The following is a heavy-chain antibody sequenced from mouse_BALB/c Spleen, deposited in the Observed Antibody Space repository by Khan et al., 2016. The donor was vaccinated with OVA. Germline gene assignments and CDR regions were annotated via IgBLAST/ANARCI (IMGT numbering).Heavy chain of an antibody. CDR2: ILPGSGST. Sequence: LQQSGAELMKPGASVKISCKATGYTFSSYWIEWVKQRPGHGLEWIGEILPGSGSTNYNEKFKGKATFTADTSYNPALQQLSSLTSEGSDVYYEARYGGNYRAWFAYWGQGTLVTVSA. D-gene: IGHD2-1*01. CDR3: ARYGGNYRAWFAY. J-gene: IGHJ3*01. V-gene: IGHV1-9*01. CDR1: GYTFSSYW.